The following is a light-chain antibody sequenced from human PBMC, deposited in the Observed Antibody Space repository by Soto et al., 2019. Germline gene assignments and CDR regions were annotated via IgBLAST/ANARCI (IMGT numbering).Light chain of an antibody. J-gene: IGKJ2*01. CDR3: QHYYSTPYT. CDR2: WAS. Sequence: DIVMTQSPDSLAVSLGERATINCKSSQSVLFSSNNKNYLAWYQQIPGQPPKLLISWASTRESGVPDRFSGSGSGTDFTLTISSLQAEDVAVYYCQHYYSTPYTFGQGTKLEIK. V-gene: IGKV4-1*01. CDR1: QSVLFSSNNKNY.